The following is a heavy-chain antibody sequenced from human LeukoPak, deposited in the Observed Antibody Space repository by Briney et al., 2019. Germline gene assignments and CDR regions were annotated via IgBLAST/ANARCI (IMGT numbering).Heavy chain of an antibody. Sequence: GASVKVSCKTSGYTFTGYCMHWVRQAPGQGLEWMGWMNPNSGGTNYAQKFQGRVTMTRDSSISTAYMDLSRLRSDDTAVYYCARDLGSTQYSSSANWFDPWGQGTLVTVSS. V-gene: IGHV1-2*02. CDR2: MNPNSGGT. J-gene: IGHJ5*02. D-gene: IGHD6-6*01. CDR1: GYTFTGYC. CDR3: ARDLGSTQYSSSANWFDP.